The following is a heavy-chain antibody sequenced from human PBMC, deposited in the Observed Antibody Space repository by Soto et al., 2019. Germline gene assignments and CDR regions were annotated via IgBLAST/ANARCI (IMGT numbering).Heavy chain of an antibody. CDR1: GFTFSINA. V-gene: IGHV3-23*01. Sequence: EVQLLESGGGLVQPGGSLRLSCATSGFTFSINALSWVRQAPGKGLEWVSAISANGQGIYYADSVRGRFRISRDNSRNTVFLHMDSLRAEDTAVYYCAKDRDYPRDQFHYWGQGTLVTVSS. D-gene: IGHD2-2*01. J-gene: IGHJ4*02. CDR2: ISANGQGI. CDR3: AKDRDYPRDQFHY.